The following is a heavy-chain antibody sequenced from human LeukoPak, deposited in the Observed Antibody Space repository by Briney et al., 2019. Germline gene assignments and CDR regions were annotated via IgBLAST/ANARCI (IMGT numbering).Heavy chain of an antibody. CDR2: INPNSGGT. J-gene: IGHJ6*03. CDR3: ARYRRGGVAVYYYYYMDV. CDR1: GYTFTGYY. D-gene: IGHD2-15*01. V-gene: IGHV1-2*02. Sequence: GASVKVSCKASGYTFTGYYMHWVRQAPGQGLEWMGWINPNSGGTNYAQKFQGRVTMTRDTSISTAYMELSRLRSDDTAVYYCARYRRGGVAVYYYYYMDVWGKGTTVTISS.